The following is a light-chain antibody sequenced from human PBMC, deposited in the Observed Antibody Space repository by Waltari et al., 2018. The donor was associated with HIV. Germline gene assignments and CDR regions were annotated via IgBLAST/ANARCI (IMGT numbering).Light chain of an antibody. V-gene: IGLV1-51*01. Sequence: QPVLTQPPPVSAAPGPKVTISCSGSSSNIGNQYVSWYQQLPGTAPKLLIYDKKKRPSGIPDRFSGSKSGPSATLGITGRQTGDEADYYCGAWDSGLSAVVFGGGTKLTVL. CDR2: DKK. J-gene: IGLJ3*02. CDR3: GAWDSGLSAVV. CDR1: SSNIGNQY.